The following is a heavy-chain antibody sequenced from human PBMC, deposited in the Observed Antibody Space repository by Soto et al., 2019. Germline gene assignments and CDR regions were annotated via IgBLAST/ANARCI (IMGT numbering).Heavy chain of an antibody. CDR1: GFTFSSYW. CDR2: IKQDGSEK. J-gene: IGHJ6*03. D-gene: IGHD3-10*02. CDR3: ARGLPQYYVRWVYYMDV. V-gene: IGHV3-7*01. Sequence: GGSLRLSCAASGFTFSSYWMSWVRQAPGKGLEWVANIKQDGSEKYYVDSVKGRFTISRDNAKNSLYLQMNSLRAEDTAVYYCARGLPQYYVRWVYYMDVWGKGTTVTVSS.